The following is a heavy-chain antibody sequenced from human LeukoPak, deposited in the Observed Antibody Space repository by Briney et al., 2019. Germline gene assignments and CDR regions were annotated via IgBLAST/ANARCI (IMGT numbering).Heavy chain of an antibody. CDR2: INHSGST. D-gene: IGHD2-2*01. CDR1: GGSFSGYH. CDR3: ARVPRFFVVVPAGTRTYYFDY. V-gene: IGHV4-34*01. Sequence: PSETLSLTCGVYGGSFSGYHWTWIRLRPGKGLEWIGDINHSGSTHYNPSLKSRVTISVDTSKNQFSLKLSSVTAADTAVYYCARVPRFFVVVPAGTRTYYFDYWGQGTLVTVSS. J-gene: IGHJ4*02.